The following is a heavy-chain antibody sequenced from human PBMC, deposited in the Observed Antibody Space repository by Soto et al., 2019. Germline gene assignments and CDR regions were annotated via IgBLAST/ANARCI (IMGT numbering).Heavy chain of an antibody. V-gene: IGHV3-23*01. CDR1: GFAFGVYA. J-gene: IGHJ6*02. Sequence: GSLRLSCAASGFAFGVYAMTWVRQAQGNGLEWVSAVTANGGSTYSADSVKGRFTISRGNSKNTLFLQMNSMRAEDTAVYYCASLGVGDWANYYYYYGMDVWGQGTTVSV. CDR2: VTANGGST. D-gene: IGHD2-21*02. CDR3: ASLGVGDWANYYYYYGMDV.